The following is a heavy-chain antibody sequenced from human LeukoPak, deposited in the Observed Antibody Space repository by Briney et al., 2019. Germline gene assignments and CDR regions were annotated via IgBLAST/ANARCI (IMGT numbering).Heavy chain of an antibody. CDR3: ARDKEADDILTGPSYYYYYGMDV. V-gene: IGHV3-21*01. CDR1: GFTFSSYS. J-gene: IGHJ6*04. D-gene: IGHD3-9*01. CDR2: ISSSSSYI. Sequence: GGSLRLSCAASGFTFSSYSMNWVRQAPGKGLEWVSSISSSSSYIYYADSVKGRFTISRDNAKNSLYLQMNSLRAEDTAVYYCARDKEADDILTGPSYYYYYGMDVWGKGTTVAVSS.